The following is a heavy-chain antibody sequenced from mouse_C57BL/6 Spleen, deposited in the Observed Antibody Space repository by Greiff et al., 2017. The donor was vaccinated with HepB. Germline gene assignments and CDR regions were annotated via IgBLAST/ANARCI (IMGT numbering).Heavy chain of an antibody. J-gene: IGHJ1*03. CDR2: ISSGGDYI. D-gene: IGHD1-1*02. Sequence: EVKVVESGEGLVKPGGSLKLSCAASGFTFSSYAMSWVRQTPEKRLEWVAYISSGGDYIYYADTVKGRFTISRDNARNTLYLQMSSLKSEDTAIYYCTREVAPHWYFDVWGTGTTVTVSS. V-gene: IGHV5-9-1*02. CDR1: GFTFSSYA. CDR3: TREVAPHWYFDV.